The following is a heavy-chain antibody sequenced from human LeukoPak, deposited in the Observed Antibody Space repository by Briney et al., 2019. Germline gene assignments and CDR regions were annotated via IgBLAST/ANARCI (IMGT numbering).Heavy chain of an antibody. CDR1: GFTFSSYG. CDR3: AKDLNDILTGYAFDI. V-gene: IGHV3-30*18. Sequence: GGSLRLSCAASGFTFSSYGMHWVRQAPGKGLEWVAVISYDGSNKYYADSVKGRFTISRDNSENTLYLQMNSLRAEDTAVYYCAKDLNDILTGYAFDIWGQGTMVTVSS. D-gene: IGHD3-9*01. J-gene: IGHJ3*02. CDR2: ISYDGSNK.